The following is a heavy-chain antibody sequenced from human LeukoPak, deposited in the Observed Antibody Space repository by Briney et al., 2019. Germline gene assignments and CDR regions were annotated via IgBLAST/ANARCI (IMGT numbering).Heavy chain of an antibody. CDR1: GFTFSSYW. CDR3: ARDTGYCSSTNCYDALDI. J-gene: IGHJ3*02. CDR2: IKQEGSEK. D-gene: IGHD2-2*01. Sequence: GGSLRLSCAASGFTFSSYWMSWVRQAPGKGLEWGANIKQEGSEKSYVDSVKGRFTISRDNAKNSLYLQMTSLRAEDTAVYYCARDTGYCSSTNCYDALDIWGQGAMVTVSS. V-gene: IGHV3-7*04.